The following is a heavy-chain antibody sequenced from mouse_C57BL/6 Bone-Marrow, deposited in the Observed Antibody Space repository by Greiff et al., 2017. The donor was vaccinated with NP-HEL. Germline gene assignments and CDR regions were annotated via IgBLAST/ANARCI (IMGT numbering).Heavy chain of an antibody. CDR1: GFTFSDAW. V-gene: IGHV6-6*01. J-gene: IGHJ3*01. CDR2: IRNKANNHAT. D-gene: IGHD1-1*01. Sequence: EVKLMESGGGLVQPGGSMKLSCAASGFTFSDAWMDWVRQSPEKGLEWVAEIRNKANNHATYYAESVKGRFTISRDDSKSSVYLQMNSLRAEDTGIYYCTRRSYYYGSSYAYWGQGTLVTVSA. CDR3: TRRSYYYGSSYAY.